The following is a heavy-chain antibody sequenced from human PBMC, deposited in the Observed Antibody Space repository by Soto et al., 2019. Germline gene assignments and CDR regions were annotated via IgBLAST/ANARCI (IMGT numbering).Heavy chain of an antibody. CDR1: GGSISSSSYY. J-gene: IGHJ6*02. CDR3: ASIAVRGATFYYYYGMDV. Sequence: PSETLSLTCTVSGGSISSSSYYWGWIRQPPGKGLEWIGSIYYSGSTYYNPSLKSRVTISVDTSKNQFSLKLSSVTAADTAVYYCASIAVRGATFYYYYGMDVWGQGTKVTVSS. V-gene: IGHV4-39*01. D-gene: IGHD3-10*02. CDR2: IYYSGST.